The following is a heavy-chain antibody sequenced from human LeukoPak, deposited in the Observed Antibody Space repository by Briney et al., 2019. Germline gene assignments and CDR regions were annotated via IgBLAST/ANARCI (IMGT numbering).Heavy chain of an antibody. Sequence: GGSMRLSSAASGSSFSIYDMNWDRHAPRKGLEWVSSISSTSSYIYYADSVKGRFTISRDNANNSLSLKINSLRVEDTAVYYCAREYSCSSNLYGLDVWGQGTTVSVFS. V-gene: IGHV3-21*01. D-gene: IGHD6-13*01. CDR2: ISSTSSYI. J-gene: IGHJ6*02. CDR3: AREYSCSSNLYGLDV. CDR1: GSSFSIYD.